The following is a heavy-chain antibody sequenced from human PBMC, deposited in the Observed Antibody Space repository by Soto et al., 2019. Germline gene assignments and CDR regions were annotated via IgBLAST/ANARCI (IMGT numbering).Heavy chain of an antibody. Sequence: ASVKVSCKASGYTFTGYYMHWVRQAPGQGLEWMGWINPNSGGTNYAQKFQGRVTMTRDTSISTAYMELSRLRSDDTAVYYCARTDILTIFGEARDYWGQGTLVTVSS. CDR2: INPNSGGT. D-gene: IGHD3-3*01. V-gene: IGHV1-2*02. CDR3: ARTDILTIFGEARDY. J-gene: IGHJ4*02. CDR1: GYTFTGYY.